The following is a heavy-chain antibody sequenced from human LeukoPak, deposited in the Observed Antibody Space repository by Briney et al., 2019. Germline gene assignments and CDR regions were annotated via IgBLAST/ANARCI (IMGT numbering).Heavy chain of an antibody. Sequence: SETPSLTCTVFGGSISSGGYYWSWIRQHPGKGLEWIGYIYYSGSTYYNPSLKSRVTISVDTSKNQFSLKLSFVAAADTAVYYCARDPADTAIHNDAFDIWGQGTMVTVSS. D-gene: IGHD5-18*01. CDR2: IYYSGST. CDR1: GGSISSGGYY. V-gene: IGHV4-31*03. J-gene: IGHJ3*02. CDR3: ARDPADTAIHNDAFDI.